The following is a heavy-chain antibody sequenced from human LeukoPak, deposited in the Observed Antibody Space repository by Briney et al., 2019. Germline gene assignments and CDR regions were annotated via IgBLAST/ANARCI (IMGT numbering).Heavy chain of an antibody. CDR2: INPNSGGT. J-gene: IGHJ6*02. CDR1: GYTFTGYY. D-gene: IGHD6-19*01. CDR3: AGSSIAVAGRDSYYYYYGMDV. V-gene: IGHV1-2*02. Sequence: ASVKVSCKASGYTFTGYYIHWVRQAPGQGLEWMGWINPNSGGTNYAQKFQGRVTMTRDTSISTAYMELSGLRSDDTAVYYCAGSSIAVAGRDSYYYYYGMDVWGQGTTVTVSS.